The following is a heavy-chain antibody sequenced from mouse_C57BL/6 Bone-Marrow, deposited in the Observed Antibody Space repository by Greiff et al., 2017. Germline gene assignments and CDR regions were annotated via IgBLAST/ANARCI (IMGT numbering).Heavy chain of an antibody. CDR1: GYTFTSYW. J-gene: IGHJ3*01. CDR3: ASGLRSWFAY. Sequence: VKLQQPGAELVKPGASVKLSCKASGYTFTSYWMHWVKQRPGQGLEWIGMIHLNSGSTNYNEKFKSKATLTVDKSSSTAYIHLSSLASDDSAVYYCASGLRSWFAYWGPATLVTVSA. D-gene: IGHD1-1*01. CDR2: IHLNSGST. V-gene: IGHV1-64*01.